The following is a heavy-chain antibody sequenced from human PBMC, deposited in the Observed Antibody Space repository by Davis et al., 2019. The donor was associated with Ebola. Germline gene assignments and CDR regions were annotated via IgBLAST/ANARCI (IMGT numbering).Heavy chain of an antibody. Sequence: SVKVSCKASGGTFSSYTISWVRQAPGQGLEWMGRIIPILGIANYAQKFHDRVTITRDTSARTVYMELTSLRSEDTAFYYCARDEFDYWGQGTLVTVSS. CDR2: IIPILGIA. CDR1: GGTFSSYT. V-gene: IGHV1-69*04. J-gene: IGHJ4*02. CDR3: ARDEFDY.